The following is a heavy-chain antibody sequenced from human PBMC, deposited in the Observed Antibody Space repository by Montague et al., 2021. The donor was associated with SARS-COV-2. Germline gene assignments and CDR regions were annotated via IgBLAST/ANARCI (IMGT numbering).Heavy chain of an antibody. CDR3: ARDLSSSWSYWFDP. CDR2: VYASGST. V-gene: IGHV4-61*02. CDR1: GGYISSGSYY. Sequence: SETLSLTCTVSGGYISSGSYYWSWIRQPAGRGMERIGRVYASGSTKYNPSLKSRVTISVDTSKNQFSLKVSSVTAADTAVYYCARDLSSSWSYWFDPWGQGTLVTVSS. D-gene: IGHD6-13*01. J-gene: IGHJ5*02.